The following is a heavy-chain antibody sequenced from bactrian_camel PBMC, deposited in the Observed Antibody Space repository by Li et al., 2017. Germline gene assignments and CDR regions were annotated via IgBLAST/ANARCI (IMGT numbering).Heavy chain of an antibody. CDR1: GTYPSTFC. D-gene: IGHD1*01. V-gene: IGHV3S54*01. Sequence: HVQLVESGGGSVQPGGSLRLSCTVSGTYPSTFCMGWFRQSPGKEREGVATIYTGGGSTYYADSVKGRFTISRDNAKSTLYLEMNSLISEDTAMYFCAADPRRCLTLRDEYATWGQGTQVTVS. CDR2: IYTGGGST. CDR3: AADPRRCLTLRDEYAT. J-gene: IGHJ4*01.